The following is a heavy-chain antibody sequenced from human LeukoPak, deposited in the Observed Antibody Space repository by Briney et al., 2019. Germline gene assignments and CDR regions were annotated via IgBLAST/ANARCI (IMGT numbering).Heavy chain of an antibody. J-gene: IGHJ4*02. CDR1: GFTFNSYS. CDR3: ARLRDGYTDFDY. Sequence: GSLRLSCSASGFTFNSYSMNWVRQAPGKGLEWVSSISGTSIYIYYADSVRGRFTISRDTARNSLYLQINSLRAEDTAVYYCARLRDGYTDFDYWGQGTLVTVSS. V-gene: IGHV3-21*01. CDR2: ISGTSIYI. D-gene: IGHD5-24*01.